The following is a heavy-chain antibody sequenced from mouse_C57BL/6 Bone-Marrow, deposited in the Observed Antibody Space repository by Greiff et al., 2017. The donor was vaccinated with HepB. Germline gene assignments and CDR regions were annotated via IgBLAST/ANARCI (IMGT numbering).Heavy chain of an antibody. CDR2: IDPSVSYT. D-gene: IGHD6-1*01. CDR1: GYTFTSYW. Sequence: QVQLQQPGAELVKPGASVKLSCKASGYTFTSYWMQWVKQRPGQGLEWIGEIDPSVSYTNYNQKFKGKATLTVDTSSSTAYMQLSSLTSEDSAVYYCARRSSATSYFDYWGQGNTLPVSS. CDR3: ARRSSATSYFDY. J-gene: IGHJ2*01. V-gene: IGHV1-50*01.